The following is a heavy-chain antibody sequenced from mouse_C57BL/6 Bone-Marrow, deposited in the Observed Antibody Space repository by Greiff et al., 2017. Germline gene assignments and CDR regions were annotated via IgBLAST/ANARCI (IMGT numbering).Heavy chain of an antibody. D-gene: IGHD1-1*01. Sequence: VQLKESGPELVKPGASVKISCKASGYSFTGYYMNWVKQSPEKSLEWIGEINPSTGGTTYNQKFKAKATLTVDKSSSTAYMQLKSLTSEDSAVYYCARPLIYYYGSSWFAYWGQGTLVTVSA. J-gene: IGHJ3*01. CDR3: ARPLIYYYGSSWFAY. V-gene: IGHV1-42*01. CDR2: INPSTGGT. CDR1: GYSFTGYY.